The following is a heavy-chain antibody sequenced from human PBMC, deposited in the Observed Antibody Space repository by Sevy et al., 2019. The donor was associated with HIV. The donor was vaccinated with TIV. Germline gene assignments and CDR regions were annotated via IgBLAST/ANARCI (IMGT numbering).Heavy chain of an antibody. CDR2: ISYNGRNQ. J-gene: IGHJ4*02. CDR1: GFSLSDHA. CDR3: ARFVGYCSGGRCSNIDF. V-gene: IGHV3-30*04. Sequence: GGSLRLSCAASGFSLSDHAVSWVRQTPGKGLEWLAVISYNGRNQYYTDSVKGRFTMSKDDSTNTMYLHLNSLRAEDTAVYYCARFVGYCSGGRCSNIDFWGQGTLVTVSS. D-gene: IGHD2-15*01.